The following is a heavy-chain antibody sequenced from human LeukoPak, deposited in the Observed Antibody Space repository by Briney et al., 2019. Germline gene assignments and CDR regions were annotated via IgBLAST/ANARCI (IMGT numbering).Heavy chain of an antibody. CDR3: AKSDCTSTSCYIGWFDP. CDR2: ISPSGGNT. D-gene: IGHD2-2*02. J-gene: IGHJ5*02. CDR1: GFIFSTYG. Sequence: GGSLRLSCAASGFIFSTYGMNWVRQAPGKGLEWVSAISPSGGNTYYADSVKGRFTISRDNSKNTLYLQMNSLRAEDTALYYCAKSDCTSTSCYIGWFDPWGQGTLVTVSS. V-gene: IGHV3-23*01.